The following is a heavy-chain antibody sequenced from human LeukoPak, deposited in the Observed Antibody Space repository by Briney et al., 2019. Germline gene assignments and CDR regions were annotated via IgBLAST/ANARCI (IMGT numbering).Heavy chain of an antibody. V-gene: IGHV1-24*01. J-gene: IGHJ4*02. CDR1: GYTLTELS. CDR3: AIVLPLHTAMVFYGQYDIPFDY. Sequence: ASVKVSCKVSGYTLTELSMHWVRQAPGKGLEWMGGFDPEDGETIYAQKFQGRVTMTEDTSTDTAYMELSSLRSEDTAVYYCAIVLPLHTAMVFYGQYDIPFDYWGQGTLVTVSS. D-gene: IGHD5-18*01. CDR2: FDPEDGET.